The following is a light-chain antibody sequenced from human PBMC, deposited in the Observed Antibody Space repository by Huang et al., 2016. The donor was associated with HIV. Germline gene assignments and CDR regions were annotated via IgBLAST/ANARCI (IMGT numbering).Light chain of an antibody. J-gene: IGKJ1*01. CDR2: WAS. Sequence: DIVMIQSPASLAVSLGERATINCKSSQSVLYSSNNKNCLSWYQQKTGQPPKLLLYWASTRESGVPERFSGSGSGTDFTLTISSLQAEDVAVYYCQQYYSTPRTFGQGTKVEIK. CDR3: QQYYSTPRT. V-gene: IGKV4-1*01. CDR1: QSVLYSSNNKNC.